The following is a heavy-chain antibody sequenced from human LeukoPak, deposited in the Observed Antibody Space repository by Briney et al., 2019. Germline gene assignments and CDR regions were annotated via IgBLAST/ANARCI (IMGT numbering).Heavy chain of an antibody. D-gene: IGHD6-13*01. Sequence: GGSLRLSCSASGFTFGDYALSWVRQAPGKGLEWVGFIRSKAYGGTTEYAASVEGRFTISRDDSKSIVYLQMNSPKTEDTAVYYCSRDLSWSFDYWGQGTLVTVSS. J-gene: IGHJ4*02. V-gene: IGHV3-49*04. CDR1: GFTFGDYA. CDR3: SRDLSWSFDY. CDR2: IRSKAYGGTT.